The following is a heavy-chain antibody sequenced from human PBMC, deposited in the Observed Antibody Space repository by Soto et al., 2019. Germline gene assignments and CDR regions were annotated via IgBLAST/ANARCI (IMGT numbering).Heavy chain of an antibody. J-gene: IGHJ6*02. CDR3: ARDPLTTVTNFRYYYYGMDV. D-gene: IGHD4-4*01. CDR2: ISAYNGNT. V-gene: IGHV1-18*04. CDR1: GYTFTSYG. Sequence: ASVKVSCKASGYTFTSYGISWVRQAPGQGLEWMGWISAYNGNTNYAQKLQGRVTMTTDTSTSTAYMELRSLRSDDTAVYYCARDPLTTVTNFRYYYYGMDVWRQGTTVTVSS.